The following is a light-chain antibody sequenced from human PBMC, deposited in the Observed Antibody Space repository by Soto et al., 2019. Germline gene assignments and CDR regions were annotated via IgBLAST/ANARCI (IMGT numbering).Light chain of an antibody. CDR1: SSDVGGYNY. CDR2: EVS. V-gene: IGLV2-14*01. CDR3: SSYTSTKSYV. Sequence: GYFSGSPGQSINISCTGTSSDVGGYNYVSWYQQHPCKGPKLMIYEVSNRPSGVSNRFSGSRSGNTASLTISGLQAEDEADYYCSSYTSTKSYVFGSGTNVTVL. J-gene: IGLJ1*01.